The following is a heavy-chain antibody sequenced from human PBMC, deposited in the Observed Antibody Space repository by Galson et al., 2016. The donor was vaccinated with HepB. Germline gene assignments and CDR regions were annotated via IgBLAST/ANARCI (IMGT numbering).Heavy chain of an antibody. CDR1: GGPISDTAYW. CDR2: IFYTGTT. J-gene: IGHJ3*02. Sequence: SETLSLTCTVSGGPISDTAYWWGWIRQPPGKGLEWIGSIFYTGTTYHKPSLKSRVTIYVDTSKNQFSLKLNSVTAADTAVYYCARQVGRGSWAFDIWGQGTMVTVSS. CDR3: ARQVGRGSWAFDI. V-gene: IGHV4-39*01. D-gene: IGHD1-26*01.